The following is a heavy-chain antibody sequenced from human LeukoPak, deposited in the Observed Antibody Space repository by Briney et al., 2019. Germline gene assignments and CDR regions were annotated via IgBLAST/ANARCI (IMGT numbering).Heavy chain of an antibody. CDR2: IKKDGSEK. Sequence: GGSLRLSCAASGFTFSSHWMSWVRQAPGKGLEWVANIKKDGSEKYYADSVKGRFTISRDNSKNTLYLQMNSLRAEDTAVYYCAKDSLWSGSYFDAFDIWGQGTMVTVSS. CDR1: GFTFSSHW. J-gene: IGHJ3*02. V-gene: IGHV3-7*01. D-gene: IGHD1-26*01. CDR3: AKDSLWSGSYFDAFDI.